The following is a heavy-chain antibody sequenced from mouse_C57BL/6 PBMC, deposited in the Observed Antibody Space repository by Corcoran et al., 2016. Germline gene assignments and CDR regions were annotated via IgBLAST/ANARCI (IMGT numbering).Heavy chain of an antibody. V-gene: IGHV1-26*01. J-gene: IGHJ4*01. D-gene: IGHD2-4*01. CDR1: GYTFTDYY. CDR2: INPNNGGT. CDR3: ALNYDYDVGAMDY. Sequence: EVQLQQSGPELVKPGASVKISCKASGYTFTDYYMNWVKQSHGKSLEWIGDINPNNGGTSYNQKFKGKATLTVDKSSSTAYMELRSLTSEDSAVYYCALNYDYDVGAMDYWGQGTSVTVSS.